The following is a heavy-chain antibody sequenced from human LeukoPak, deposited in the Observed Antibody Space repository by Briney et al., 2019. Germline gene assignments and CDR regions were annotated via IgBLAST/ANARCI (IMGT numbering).Heavy chain of an antibody. CDR2: INAGNGNT. D-gene: IGHD3-16*02. V-gene: IGHV1-3*01. CDR1: GYTFTSYA. CDR3: ARSLRLGELSSASGY. J-gene: IGHJ4*02. Sequence: ASVKVSCKASGYTFTSYAMHWVRQAPGQRLEWMGWINAGNGNTKYSQKFQGRVTITRDTSASTAYMELSSLRSEDTAVHYCARSLRLGELSSASGYWGQGTLVTVSS.